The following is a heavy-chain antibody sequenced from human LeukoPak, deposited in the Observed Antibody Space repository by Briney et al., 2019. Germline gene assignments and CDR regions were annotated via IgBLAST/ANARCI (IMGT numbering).Heavy chain of an antibody. V-gene: IGHV3-33*01. CDR3: AREDDWNYEDY. Sequence: GSLRLSCAASGFTFSNYGIHWVRQAPGKGLEWVALIWYDGSNKYYADSVKGRFTISRDNAKNSLYLQMNSLRAEDTAIYFCAREDDWNYEDYWGQGTLVTVSS. J-gene: IGHJ4*02. D-gene: IGHD1-7*01. CDR1: GFTFSNYG. CDR2: IWYDGSNK.